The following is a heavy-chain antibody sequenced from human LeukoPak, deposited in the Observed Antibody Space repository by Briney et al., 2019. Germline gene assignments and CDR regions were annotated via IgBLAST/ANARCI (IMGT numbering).Heavy chain of an antibody. CDR2: ISGSGGST. CDR1: GFTFSSYA. Sequence: GGSLRLSCAASGFTFSSYAMSWVRQAPGKGLEWVSAISGSGGSTYYADSVKGRFTISRDNSKDTLYLQMNSLRAEDTAVYYCANTNTIFGVVIPYYFDYWGQGTLVTVSS. V-gene: IGHV3-23*01. D-gene: IGHD3-3*01. J-gene: IGHJ4*02. CDR3: ANTNTIFGVVIPYYFDY.